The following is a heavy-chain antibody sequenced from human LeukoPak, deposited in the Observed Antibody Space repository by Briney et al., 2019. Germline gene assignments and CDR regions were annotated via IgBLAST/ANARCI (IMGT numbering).Heavy chain of an antibody. D-gene: IGHD5-12*01. J-gene: IGHJ3*02. CDR3: ARDRGYSGFDSAFDI. CDR1: GGSFSTYA. Sequence: ASVKVSCKASGGSFSTYAISWVRQAPGQGLEWMGGIIPILGTANYAQKFQGRVTITADESTNTAYMDLSSLRSEDTAVYFCARDRGYSGFDSAFDIWGQGTMVTVSS. V-gene: IGHV1-69*13. CDR2: IIPILGTA.